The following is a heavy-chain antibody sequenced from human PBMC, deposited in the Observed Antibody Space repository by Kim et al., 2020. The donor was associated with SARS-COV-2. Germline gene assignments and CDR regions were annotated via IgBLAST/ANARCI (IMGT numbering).Heavy chain of an antibody. CDR1: GGSISSYY. Sequence: SETLSLTCTVSGGSISSYYWSWIRQPPGKGLEWIGYIYYSGSTNYNPSLKSRVTISVDTSKNQFSLKLSSVTAADTAVYYCARQGQQLPLFPYYYNSDMDVWGQGTTVTVSS. J-gene: IGHJ6*02. D-gene: IGHD6-13*01. CDR3: ARQGQQLPLFPYYYNSDMDV. CDR2: IYYSGST. V-gene: IGHV4-59*08.